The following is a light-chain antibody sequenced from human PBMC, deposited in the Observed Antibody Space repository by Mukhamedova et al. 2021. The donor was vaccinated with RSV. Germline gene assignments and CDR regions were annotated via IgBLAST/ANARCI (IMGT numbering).Light chain of an antibody. CDR3: QQANSFPWT. J-gene: IGKJ1*01. CDR2: AAS. V-gene: IGKV1-12*01. Sequence: WYQRRVHGKAPQRLIYAASILQSGVPSRFSGSGSGTDFTLTISSLQPEDFATYYCQQANSFPWTFGQGTKVEIK.